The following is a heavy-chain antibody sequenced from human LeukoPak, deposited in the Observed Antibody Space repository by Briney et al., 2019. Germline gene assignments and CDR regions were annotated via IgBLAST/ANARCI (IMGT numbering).Heavy chain of an antibody. CDR1: GFTFSSYA. J-gene: IGHJ6*02. V-gene: IGHV3-30-3*01. D-gene: IGHD3-22*01. CDR2: ISYDGSNK. CDR3: ARDSEVVTYYYYYGMDV. Sequence: PGRSLRLSCAASGFTFSSYAMHWVRQAPGKGLEWVAVISYDGSNKYYADSVKGRFTISRDNSKNTLYLQMNSLRAEDTAVYYCARDSEVVTYYYYYGMDVWGQGTTVTVPS.